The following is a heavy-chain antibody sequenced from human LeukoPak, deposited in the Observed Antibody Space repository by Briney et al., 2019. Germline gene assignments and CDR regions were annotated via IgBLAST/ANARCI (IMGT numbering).Heavy chain of an antibody. CDR2: IFYSGNT. D-gene: IGHD2-2*01. Sequence: PSETLSLTGTVSGGSISSYYWGWIRQPPGKALEWIGQIFYSGNTWYNPSLNSRVTISVDTSKNQFSLKLSSVTAADTAVYYCARGIDQLAIFDYWGQGTRVTVSS. J-gene: IGHJ4*02. CDR3: ARGIDQLAIFDY. V-gene: IGHV4-59*01. CDR1: GGSISSYY.